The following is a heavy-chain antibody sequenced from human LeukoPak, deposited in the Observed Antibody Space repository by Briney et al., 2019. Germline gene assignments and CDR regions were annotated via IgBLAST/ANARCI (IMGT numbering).Heavy chain of an antibody. D-gene: IGHD2-2*01. CDR1: GYTFTSYG. V-gene: IGHV1-18*01. CDR3: ARDLVVPAAIRETYYYYYYMDV. J-gene: IGHJ6*03. CDR2: ISAYNGNT. Sequence: ASVKVSCKASGYTFTSYGISWVRQAPGQGLEWMGWISAYNGNTNYAQKLQGRVTMTTDTSTSTAYMELRSLRSDDTAVYYCARDLVVPAAIRETYYYYYYMDVWGKGTTVTVSS.